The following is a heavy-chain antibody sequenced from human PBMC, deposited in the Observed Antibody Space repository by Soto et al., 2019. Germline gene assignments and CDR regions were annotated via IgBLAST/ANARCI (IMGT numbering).Heavy chain of an antibody. D-gene: IGHD3-22*01. V-gene: IGHV1-58*01. CDR2: IDVGSGNT. CDR1: GFTFTSSA. J-gene: IGHJ4*02. Sequence: GASVKVSCKASGFTFTSSAVQWVRQARGQRLEWIGWIDVGSGNTNYAQKFQARVTITRDMSTSTAYMELSRLRSDDTAVYYCARIDYSSGFDYWGQGTLVTVSS. CDR3: ARIDYSSGFDY.